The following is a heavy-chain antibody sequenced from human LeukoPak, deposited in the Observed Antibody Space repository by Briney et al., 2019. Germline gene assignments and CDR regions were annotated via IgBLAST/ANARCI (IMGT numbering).Heavy chain of an antibody. CDR1: GGSFNDYY. J-gene: IGHJ5*02. CDR2: IYYSGST. D-gene: IGHD3-10*01. V-gene: IGHV4-34*01. CDR3: ATTLVTMVRGAPLLNWFDP. Sequence: PSETLPLTCAVYGGSFNDYYWSWIRQPPGKGLEWIGSIYYSGSTYYNPSLKSRVTISVDTSKNQFSLKLSSVTAADTAVYYCATTLVTMVRGAPLLNWFDPWGQGTLVTVSS.